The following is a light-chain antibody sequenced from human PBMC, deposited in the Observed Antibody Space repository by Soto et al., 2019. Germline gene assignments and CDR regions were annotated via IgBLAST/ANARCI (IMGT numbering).Light chain of an antibody. CDR1: SNDVGGYNY. J-gene: IGLJ1*01. V-gene: IGLV2-8*01. Sequence: QSALNQPPSASASPGQSVTIPSTGNSNDVGGYNYVSWYQQHPGKAPKLMIYEVSKRPSGVPDRFSGSKSGNTASLTVSGLQAEDEADYYCSSHAGSKRVFGTGTKVTVL. CDR2: EVS. CDR3: SSHAGSKRV.